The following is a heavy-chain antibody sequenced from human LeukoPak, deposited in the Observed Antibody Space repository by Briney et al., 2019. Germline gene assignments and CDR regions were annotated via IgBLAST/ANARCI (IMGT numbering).Heavy chain of an antibody. CDR2: INNDGSST. CDR1: GFTVSGSL. V-gene: IGHV3-74*01. J-gene: IGHJ4*02. D-gene: IGHD2-8*01. Sequence: GGSLRLSRAASGFTVSGSLIHWVRQAPGKGLLWVSLINNDGSSTTYADSVKGRFTISRDNAKNTLYLQMNSLRVDDTAMYYCARAGPNWRIDYWGQGTLVTVSS. CDR3: ARAGPNWRIDY.